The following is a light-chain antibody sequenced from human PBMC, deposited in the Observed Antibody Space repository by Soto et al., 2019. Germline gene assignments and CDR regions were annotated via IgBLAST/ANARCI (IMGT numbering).Light chain of an antibody. CDR3: SSYASSSPFV. Sequence: QSVLTQPASVSGSPVQSITISCTGTGSDVGGYKYVSWYQQLPGKAPKLMIYDVSYRPSGVSDRFSGSKSGNTASLIISGLQAEDEADYYCSSYASSSPFVFGTGTKVTVL. CDR2: DVS. V-gene: IGLV2-14*01. J-gene: IGLJ1*01. CDR1: GSDVGGYKY.